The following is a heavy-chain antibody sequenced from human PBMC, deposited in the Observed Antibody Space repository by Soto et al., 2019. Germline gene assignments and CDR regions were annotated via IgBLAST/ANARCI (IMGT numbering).Heavy chain of an antibody. J-gene: IGHJ4*02. CDR2: IYYTGST. D-gene: IGHD3-22*01. V-gene: IGHV4-30-4*08. CDR3: ARAFDDSSGYYGGLGY. CDR1: GGSISSGDYY. Sequence: PSETLSLTCTVSGGSISSGDYYWSWFRQPPGTGLEWIGYIYYTGSTYYNPSLKSRLTISVDTSKNQLSLKLSSVTAADTAVYYCARAFDDSSGYYGGLGYWGQGTLVTVSS.